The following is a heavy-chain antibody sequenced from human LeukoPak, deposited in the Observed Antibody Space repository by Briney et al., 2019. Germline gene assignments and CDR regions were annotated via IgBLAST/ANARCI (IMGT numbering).Heavy chain of an antibody. J-gene: IGHJ5*02. CDR3: AKDLVLAAAATGAKNWFDP. CDR2: IRYDGSNK. Sequence: PGGSLRLSCAASGFTFSSYGMHWVRQAPGKGLEWVAFIRYDGSNKYYADSVKGRFTISRDNSKNTLYLQMNSLRAEDTAVYYCAKDLVLAAAATGAKNWFDPWGQGTLVTVSS. V-gene: IGHV3-30*02. D-gene: IGHD6-13*01. CDR1: GFTFSSYG.